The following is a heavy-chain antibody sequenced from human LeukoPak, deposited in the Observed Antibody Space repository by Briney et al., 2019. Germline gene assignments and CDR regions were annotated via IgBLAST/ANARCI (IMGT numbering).Heavy chain of an antibody. V-gene: IGHV4-59*12. D-gene: IGHD3-16*01. CDR2: IHYTGST. J-gene: IGHJ4*02. CDR3: ARDVLGTYFDY. CDR1: GGSINSYY. Sequence: SETLSLTCTVSGGSINSYYWSWIRQPPGKGLECIGCIHYTGSTNYNPSLKSRVTISVDTSKSQFSLKLSSVTAADTAVYYCARDVLGTYFDYWGQGTLVTVSS.